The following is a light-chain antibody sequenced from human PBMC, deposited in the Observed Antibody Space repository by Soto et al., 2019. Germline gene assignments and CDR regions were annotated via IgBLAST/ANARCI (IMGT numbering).Light chain of an antibody. Sequence: DIVMTQSPESLAVSLGERATINCKSSQSVLYSSNNKNYLAWYQQKPGQPPKLLIYWASTRESGVPDRFSGTGSVTDFTLTISSLQSADVAVYYCQQYYSTPPTFGQGTKVELK. V-gene: IGKV4-1*01. J-gene: IGKJ1*01. CDR3: QQYYSTPPT. CDR2: WAS. CDR1: QSVLYSSNNKNY.